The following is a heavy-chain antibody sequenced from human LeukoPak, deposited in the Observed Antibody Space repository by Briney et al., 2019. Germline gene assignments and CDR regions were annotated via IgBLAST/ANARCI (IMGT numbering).Heavy chain of an antibody. CDR2: IKSKTNGGTT. CDR3: TSVGFGPYYFDN. CDR1: EFPFSKAW. V-gene: IGHV3-15*01. Sequence: GGSLRLSCAVSEFPFSKAWMSWVRLAPGKGLEWVGRIKSKTNGGTTDYAAPVKGRFTISRDDSKNTLYLQMNSLKTEDTAVYYCTSVGFGPYYFDNWGQGTLVAVSS. J-gene: IGHJ4*02. D-gene: IGHD3-10*01.